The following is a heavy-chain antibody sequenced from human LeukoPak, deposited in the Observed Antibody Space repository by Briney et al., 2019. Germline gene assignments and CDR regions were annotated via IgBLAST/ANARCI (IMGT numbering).Heavy chain of an antibody. D-gene: IGHD6-13*01. J-gene: IGHJ6*03. Sequence: PSETLSLTCTVSGGSISSSSYYWGWIRQPPGKGLEWIGSIYYSGSTYYNPSLKSRVTISVDTSKNQFSLKLSSVTAADTAVYYCAREGRNGQQLYYYYYMDVWGKGTTVTVSS. V-gene: IGHV4-39*02. CDR3: AREGRNGQQLYYYYYMDV. CDR1: GGSISSSSYY. CDR2: IYYSGST.